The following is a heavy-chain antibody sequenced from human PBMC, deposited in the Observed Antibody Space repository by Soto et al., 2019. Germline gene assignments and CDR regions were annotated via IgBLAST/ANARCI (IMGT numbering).Heavy chain of an antibody. CDR1: GFIFSGYW. V-gene: IGHV3-7*05. CDR3: ARDWNGYRDY. CDR2: IKQDGSEI. D-gene: IGHD5-12*01. Sequence: EVQLVESGGGLVQPGGSLRLSCAASGFIFSGYWMTWVRQAPGKGLEWVANIKQDGSEIYYVDSVKGRFTISRDNAKNSLYLRMNSLRAEDTAVYYCARDWNGYRDYLGQGTLVTVSS. J-gene: IGHJ4*02.